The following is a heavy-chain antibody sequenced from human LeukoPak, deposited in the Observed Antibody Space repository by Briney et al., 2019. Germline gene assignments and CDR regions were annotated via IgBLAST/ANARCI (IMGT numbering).Heavy chain of an antibody. CDR3: AAGRWSQPLVDY. CDR2: FDPEDGET. Sequence: ASVTVSFKVSGYTLTELSMHWVRQAPGKGLEWMGGFDPEDGETIYAQKFQGRVTMTEDTSTDTAYMELSSLRSEDTAVYYCAAGRWSQPLVDYWGQGTLVTVSS. CDR1: GYTLTELS. V-gene: IGHV1-24*01. J-gene: IGHJ4*02.